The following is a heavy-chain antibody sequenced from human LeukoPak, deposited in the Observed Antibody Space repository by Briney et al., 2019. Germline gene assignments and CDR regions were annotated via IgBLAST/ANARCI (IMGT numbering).Heavy chain of an antibody. Sequence: PSETLSLTCTVSGGSISSSSYYWGWIRQPPGKGLEWIGSIYYSGSTYYNPSLKSRVTISVDTSKNQFSLKLSSVTAADTAVYYCAKDVWVGVVVPAGGNNDYWGQGTLVTVSS. J-gene: IGHJ4*02. D-gene: IGHD2-2*01. CDR2: IYYSGST. CDR3: AKDVWVGVVVPAGGNNDY. V-gene: IGHV4-39*02. CDR1: GGSISSSSYY.